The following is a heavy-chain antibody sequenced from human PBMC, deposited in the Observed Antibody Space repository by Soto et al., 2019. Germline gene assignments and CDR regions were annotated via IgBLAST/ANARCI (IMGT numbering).Heavy chain of an antibody. CDR2: IYYSGST. CDR1: GGSISSYY. Sequence: SETLSLTCTVSGGSISSYYWSWIRQPPGKGLEWIGYIYYSGSTNYNPSLKSRVTITVDTSKNQFSLKLSSVTAADTAVYYCARRYGTTFDYWGQGTLVTVSS. CDR3: ARRYGTTFDY. V-gene: IGHV4-59*01. D-gene: IGHD1-7*01. J-gene: IGHJ4*02.